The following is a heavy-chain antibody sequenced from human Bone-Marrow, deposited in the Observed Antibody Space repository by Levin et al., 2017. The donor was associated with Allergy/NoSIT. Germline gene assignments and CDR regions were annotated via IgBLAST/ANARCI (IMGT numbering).Heavy chain of an antibody. CDR1: RFLVSSNY. CDR2: IYADGRT. D-gene: IGHD2/OR15-2a*01. CDR3: ASSSYSNSWFVG. J-gene: IGHJ4*02. V-gene: IGHV3-53*01. Sequence: GESLKISCTVSRFLVSSNYMSWVRQAPGKGLEWVSIIYADGRTYYADSAKGRFTISRDISKNIVYLQMNNLRVDDTALYYCASSSYSNSWFVGWGQGTRVTVSS.